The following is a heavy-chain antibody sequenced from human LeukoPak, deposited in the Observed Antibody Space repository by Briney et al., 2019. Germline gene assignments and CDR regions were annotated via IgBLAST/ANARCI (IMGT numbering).Heavy chain of an antibody. Sequence: ASVKVSCKASGGTFSSYAISWVRQAPGQGLEWMGGIIPIFGTANYAQKFQSRVTITADESTSTAYMELSSLRAEDTAVYYCARAIRPVSGSYDYSFDSWGQGT. D-gene: IGHD3-16*01. J-gene: IGHJ4*02. CDR1: GGTFSSYA. CDR2: IIPIFGTA. CDR3: ARAIRPVSGSYDYSFDS. V-gene: IGHV1-69*13.